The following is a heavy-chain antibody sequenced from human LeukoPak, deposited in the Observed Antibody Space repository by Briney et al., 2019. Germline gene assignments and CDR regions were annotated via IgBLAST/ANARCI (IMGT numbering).Heavy chain of an antibody. V-gene: IGHV4-59*01. J-gene: IGHJ4*02. D-gene: IGHD6-13*01. CDR1: GGSINNFY. CDR2: INYSGRT. CDR3: ARSRGQSDSWPPLDN. Sequence: SETLSLTCTVSGGSINNFYWSWIRQPPGKGLEWIANINYSGRTNYNPSLKSRVTISVDTSKNQFSLKLSSVTAADTAMYYCARSRGQSDSWPPLDNWGQGTLVPVSS.